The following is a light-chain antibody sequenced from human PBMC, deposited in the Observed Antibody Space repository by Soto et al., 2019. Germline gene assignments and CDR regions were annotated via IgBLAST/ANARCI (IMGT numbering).Light chain of an antibody. J-gene: IGKJ5*01. CDR1: QDISNY. CDR3: QQLYDLTIT. Sequence: DIQMTQSPSSPSSSLGDRVTITCQASQDISNYLNWYQQKPGKAPKLLIYDASNLETGVPSRFSGSVSGKDGTFTISSLQTDDSGTYYCQQLYDLTITFGQGTRLEIK. CDR2: DAS. V-gene: IGKV1-33*01.